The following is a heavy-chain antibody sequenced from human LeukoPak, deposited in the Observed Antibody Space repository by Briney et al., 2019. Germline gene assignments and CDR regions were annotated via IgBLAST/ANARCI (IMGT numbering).Heavy chain of an antibody. J-gene: IGHJ6*03. CDR2: IYYTGST. CDR3: ARVDTAMAGYYYYYMDV. CDR1: GGSISSYY. D-gene: IGHD5-18*01. Sequence: PSETLSLTCTVSGGSISSYYWSWIRQPPGKGLEWIGYIYYTGSTNYNPSLKGRATISVDTSKNQFSLNLSSVTAADTAVYYCARVDTAMAGYYYYYMDVWGKGTTVTVSS. V-gene: IGHV4-59*01.